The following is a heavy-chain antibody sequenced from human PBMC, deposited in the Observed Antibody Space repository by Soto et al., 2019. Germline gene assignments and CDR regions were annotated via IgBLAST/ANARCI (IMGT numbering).Heavy chain of an antibody. J-gene: IGHJ6*02. D-gene: IGHD2-8*01. CDR1: GFTFSHAW. V-gene: IGHV3-15*07. Sequence: EVQLVESGGGLVKPGGSLRLSCGASGFTFSHAWMNWVRQAPGKGLEWVGRIKSKIDGGTSDYAAPVKGRFSISRDDYKDTLFLQMNSLKTEDTAVYFCATMGHCSNGVCSYSYYGMDVWGLGTTVTVSS. CDR2: IKSKIDGGTS. CDR3: ATMGHCSNGVCSYSYYGMDV.